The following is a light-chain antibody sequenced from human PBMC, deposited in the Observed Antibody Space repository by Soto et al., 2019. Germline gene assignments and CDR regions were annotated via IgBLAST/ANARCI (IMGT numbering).Light chain of an antibody. J-gene: IGKJ4*01. V-gene: IGKV4-1*01. CDR3: RKYYSILT. CDR1: QSVLYSSNNKHY. Sequence: DIVMTQSPDSLAASLGERATINCKSSQSVLYSSNNKHYLAWYQQKPGQPPKLLIYWASTRESGVPARFSGSLAGAYCTLNISSLQAEDVAVYYCRKYYSILTVGGGAKVDIE. CDR2: WAS.